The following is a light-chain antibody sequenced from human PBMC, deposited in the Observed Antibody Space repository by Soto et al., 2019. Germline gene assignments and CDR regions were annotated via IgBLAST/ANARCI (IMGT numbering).Light chain of an antibody. CDR3: SSYTSSSTVV. CDR1: SSDVGGYNY. V-gene: IGLV2-14*01. Sequence: QSALTQPASVSGSPGQSITISCTGTSSDVGGYNYVSWYQQHPGKAPKLMISDVRNRPSGVSNRFSGSKSDNTASLTISGLQAEDEAEYYCSSYTSSSTVVFGGGTKLTVL. CDR2: DVR. J-gene: IGLJ2*01.